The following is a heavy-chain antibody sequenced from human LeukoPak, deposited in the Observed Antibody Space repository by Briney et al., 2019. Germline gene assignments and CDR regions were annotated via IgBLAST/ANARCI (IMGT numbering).Heavy chain of an antibody. J-gene: IGHJ4*02. CDR1: GGSISSSHYY. V-gene: IGHV4-39*01. CDR2: IYYSGRT. D-gene: IGHD2-2*02. CDR3: ARSWVPGYSTSTNCYNFDY. Sequence: SETLSLTCTVSGGSISSSHYYWGWIRQPPGKGLEWIGSIYYSGRTYYIPSLKSRVTISVDTSKNEFSLKLSSVTAADTAVYYCARSWVPGYSTSTNCYNFDYWGQGTLVTVSS.